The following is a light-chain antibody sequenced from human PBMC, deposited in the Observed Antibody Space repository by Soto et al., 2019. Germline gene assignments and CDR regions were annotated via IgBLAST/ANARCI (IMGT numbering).Light chain of an antibody. CDR3: QQYDSTPFT. CDR1: QSVLSSSNNKNY. V-gene: IGKV4-1*01. CDR2: WAS. J-gene: IGKJ3*01. Sequence: DIVMTQSPDSLAVSLGERATINCKSSQSVLSSSNNKNYLAWYQQKPGQPPKLLIYWASTRESGVPDRFSGSGSGTDFTLTISSLQAEDVAVYYCQQYDSTPFTFGPGTKVDI.